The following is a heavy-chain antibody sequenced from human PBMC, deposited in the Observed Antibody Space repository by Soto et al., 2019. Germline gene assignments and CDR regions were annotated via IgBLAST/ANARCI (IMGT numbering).Heavy chain of an antibody. Sequence: QVQLVESGGGVVQPGRSLRLSCAASGFTFSSYGMHWVRQAPGKGLEWVAVISYDGSNKYYADSVKGRFTISRDNSKNTLYLQMNSLRAEDTAVYYCAKDSQDSSGWLDYWGQGTLVTVSS. D-gene: IGHD6-19*01. CDR3: AKDSQDSSGWLDY. J-gene: IGHJ4*02. CDR2: ISYDGSNK. CDR1: GFTFSSYG. V-gene: IGHV3-30*18.